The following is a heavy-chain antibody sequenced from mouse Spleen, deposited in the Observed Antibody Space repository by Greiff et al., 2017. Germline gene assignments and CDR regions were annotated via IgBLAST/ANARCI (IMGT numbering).Heavy chain of an antibody. CDR2: ISDGGSYT. Sequence: EVKLVESGGGLVKPGGSLKLSCAASGFTFSDYYMYWVRQTPEKRLEWVATISDGGSYTYYPDSVKGRFTISRDNAKNNLYLQMSSLKSEDTAMYYCARGGGYGIYYFDYWGQGTTLTVSS. CDR3: ARGGGYGIYYFDY. CDR1: GFTFSDYY. D-gene: IGHD2-10*02. J-gene: IGHJ2*01. V-gene: IGHV5-4*02.